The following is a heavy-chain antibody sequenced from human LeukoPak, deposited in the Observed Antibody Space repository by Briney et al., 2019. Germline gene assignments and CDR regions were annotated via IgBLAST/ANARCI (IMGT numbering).Heavy chain of an antibody. CDR2: IWYEGSNK. Sequence: GGSLRLSCAASGFTFSSYGMHWVRQAPGKGLEWVAVIWYEGSNKYYADSVKGRFTISRDNSKNTLYLQMNSLRAEDTAVYYCARDGVSRQWLVTYYFDYWGQGTLVTVSS. D-gene: IGHD6-19*01. J-gene: IGHJ4*02. V-gene: IGHV3-33*01. CDR3: ARDGVSRQWLVTYYFDY. CDR1: GFTFSSYG.